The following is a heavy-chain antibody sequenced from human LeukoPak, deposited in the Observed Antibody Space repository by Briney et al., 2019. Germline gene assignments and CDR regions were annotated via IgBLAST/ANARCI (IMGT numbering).Heavy chain of an antibody. D-gene: IGHD6-19*01. CDR2: IYSGGST. CDR1: GFTVSSNY. Sequence: GGSLRLSCAASGFTVSSNYMSWVRQAPGKGLEWVSVIYSGGSTYYAASVKGRFTISRDNSKNTLYLQMNSLRAEDTAVYYCAREAVAGTLYYYYGMDVWGQGTTVTVSS. J-gene: IGHJ6*02. V-gene: IGHV3-53*01. CDR3: AREAVAGTLYYYYGMDV.